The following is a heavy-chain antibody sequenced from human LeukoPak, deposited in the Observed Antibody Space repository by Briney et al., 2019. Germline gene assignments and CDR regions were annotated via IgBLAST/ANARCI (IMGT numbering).Heavy chain of an antibody. CDR2: ISYDGSNK. CDR3: AKGNNVDTAMADY. V-gene: IGHV3-30*18. Sequence: GGSLRLSCAASGFTFSSYGMHWVRQAPGKGLEWVAVISYDGSNKYYADSVKGRFTISRDNSKNTLYLQMNSLRAEDTAVYYCAKGNNVDTAMADYWGQGTLVTVSS. CDR1: GFTFSSYG. D-gene: IGHD5-18*01. J-gene: IGHJ4*02.